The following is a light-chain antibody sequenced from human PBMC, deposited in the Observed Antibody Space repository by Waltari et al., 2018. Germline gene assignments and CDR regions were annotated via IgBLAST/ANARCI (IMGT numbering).Light chain of an antibody. J-gene: IGKJ4*01. CDR2: DAS. CDR1: QDITNY. CDR3: QQYENLPLT. Sequence: DIQMTQSPSSLSASVGDRVTLTCQASQDITNYLNWYQQKPGKAPKLLIYDASNLETGVPSRVSGSGSGTDFTFTISSLQPEDIATYYCQQYENLPLTFGGGTKVKIK. V-gene: IGKV1-33*01.